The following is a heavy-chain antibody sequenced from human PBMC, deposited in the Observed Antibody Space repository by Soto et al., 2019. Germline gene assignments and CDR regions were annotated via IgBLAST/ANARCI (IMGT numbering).Heavy chain of an antibody. J-gene: IGHJ5*02. V-gene: IGHV4-34*01. Sequence: SETLSLTCAVYGGSFNGYYWSWIRQPPGKGLEWIGEINHSGSTNYNPSLKSRVTISVDTSKNQFSLKLSSVTAADTAVYYCARTSLAAGWFDPWGQGTLVTVSS. CDR2: INHSGST. CDR3: ARTSLAAGWFDP. D-gene: IGHD6-19*01. CDR1: GGSFNGYY.